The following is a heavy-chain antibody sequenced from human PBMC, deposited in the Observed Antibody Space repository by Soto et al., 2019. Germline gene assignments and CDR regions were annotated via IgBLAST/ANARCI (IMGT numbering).Heavy chain of an antibody. J-gene: IGHJ4*02. V-gene: IGHV4-39*01. CDR2: IYYSGST. D-gene: IGHD2-2*01. CDR1: GGSIISSSYY. Sequence: SETRSLTCTVSGGSIISSSYYWGWIRQPPGKGLEWIGSIYYSGSTYYNPSLKSRVTISVDTPKNQFSLKLSSVTAADTAVYYCARQTRGAAAPGDYWGQGTLVT. CDR3: ARQTRGAAAPGDY.